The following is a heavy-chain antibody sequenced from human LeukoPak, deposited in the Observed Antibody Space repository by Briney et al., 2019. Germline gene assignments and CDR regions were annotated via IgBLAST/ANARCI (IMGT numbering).Heavy chain of an antibody. J-gene: IGHJ5*02. CDR1: GFTFSSYG. CDR3: ARARIAAAGRGFDP. D-gene: IGHD6-13*01. V-gene: IGHV3-33*01. Sequence: PGRSLRLSCAASGFTFSSYGMHWVRQAPGKGLEWVAVIWYDGSNKYYADSVKGRFTISRDNSKNTLYLQMNSLRAEDTAVYYCARARIAAAGRGFDPWGQGTLVTVSS. CDR2: IWYDGSNK.